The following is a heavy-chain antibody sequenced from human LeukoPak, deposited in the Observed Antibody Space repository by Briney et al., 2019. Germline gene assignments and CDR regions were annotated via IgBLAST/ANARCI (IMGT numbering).Heavy chain of an antibody. Sequence: PSETLSLTCIVSGVSISSHSWSWVRQPAGKGLEWIGRIYTSGSTNYNPSLKSRVTISGDNSKNQFSLKLTSVTAADTAVYYCAGGEAARRNYYYYMDVWGKGITVTVSS. CDR2: IYTSGST. V-gene: IGHV4-4*07. J-gene: IGHJ6*03. CDR1: GVSISSHS. D-gene: IGHD6-6*01. CDR3: AGGEAARRNYYYYMDV.